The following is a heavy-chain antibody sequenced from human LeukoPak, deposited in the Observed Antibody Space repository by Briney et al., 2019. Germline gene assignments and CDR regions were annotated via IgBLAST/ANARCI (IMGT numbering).Heavy chain of an antibody. V-gene: IGHV1-8*02. CDR1: GYTFTGYY. CDR2: MNPNSGNT. Sequence: GASVKVSCKASGYTFTGYYMHWVRQATGQGLEWMGWMNPNSGNTGYAQKFQGRVTMTRNTSISTAYMELSSLRSEDTAVYYCAGGYSSSLDYWGQGTLVTVSS. J-gene: IGHJ4*02. CDR3: AGGYSSSLDY. D-gene: IGHD6-6*01.